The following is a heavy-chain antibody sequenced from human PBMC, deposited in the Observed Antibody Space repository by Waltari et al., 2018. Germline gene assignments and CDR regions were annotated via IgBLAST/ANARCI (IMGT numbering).Heavy chain of an antibody. CDR3: VRDGLIHAADY. CDR2: INGEGSAK. V-gene: IGHV3-7*01. D-gene: IGHD2-15*01. J-gene: IGHJ4*02. Sequence: EVQLVESGGNLVQPGGSLRLSCVASGFTFSNYYMMWVRQAPGKGREWVDNINGEGSAKNYMDSVRGRVTISRDNAKNSVYMQLNSLRDDDTAVYYCVRDGLIHAADYWGQGTLVSVSS. CDR1: GFTFSNYY.